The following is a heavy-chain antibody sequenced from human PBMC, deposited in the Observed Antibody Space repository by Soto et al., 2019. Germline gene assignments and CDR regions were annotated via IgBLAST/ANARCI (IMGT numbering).Heavy chain of an antibody. D-gene: IGHD3-9*01. Sequence: SETLSLTCTVSGGSISSYYCSWIRQPPGKGLEWIGYIYYSGSTNYNPSLKSRVTISVDMSKNQFSLKLSSVTAAGTTVYYCARVRGDILTGYYGLDPWGQGTPVTVSS. J-gene: IGHJ5*02. V-gene: IGHV4-59*01. CDR2: IYYSGST. CDR3: ARVRGDILTGYYGLDP. CDR1: GGSISSYY.